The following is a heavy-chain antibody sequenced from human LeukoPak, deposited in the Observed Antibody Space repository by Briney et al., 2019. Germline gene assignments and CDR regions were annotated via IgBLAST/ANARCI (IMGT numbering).Heavy chain of an antibody. Sequence: SQTLSLNCAISGDSVSSNSAAWNWIRQSPSRGLEWLGRTFYRSKWKNDYAVSVKSRIRINPDTSKNQFSLQLSSVTPEDTAVYYCARVVGGSPDYWGQGTLVTVSS. CDR2: TFYRSKWKN. CDR3: ARVVGGSPDY. J-gene: IGHJ4*02. CDR1: GDSVSSNSAA. D-gene: IGHD2-15*01. V-gene: IGHV6-1*01.